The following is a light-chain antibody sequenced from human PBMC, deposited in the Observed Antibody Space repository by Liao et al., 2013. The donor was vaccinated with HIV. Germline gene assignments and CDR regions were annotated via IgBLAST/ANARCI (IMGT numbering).Light chain of an antibody. CDR1: KLGDKY. Sequence: SYELTQPPSVSVSPGQTASITCSGDKLGDKYACWYQQKPGQSPVLVIYQDTKRPSGIPERFSGSISGNTATLTISGAQAMDEADYFCQAWDSGTGVFGTGTKVTV. CDR2: QDT. CDR3: QAWDSGTGV. J-gene: IGLJ1*01. V-gene: IGLV3-1*01.